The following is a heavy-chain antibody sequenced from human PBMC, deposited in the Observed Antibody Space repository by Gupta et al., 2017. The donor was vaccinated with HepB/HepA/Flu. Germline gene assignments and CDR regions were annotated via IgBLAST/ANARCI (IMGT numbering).Heavy chain of an antibody. D-gene: IGHD2-21*01. V-gene: IGHV3-73*02. CDR3: TSLWSYYMDV. CDR1: GFTSSGSA. CDR2: IRSKANSYAT. J-gene: IGHJ6*03. Sequence: EVQLVESGGGLVEPGGSLKLSCAASGFTSSGSAMHWVRQASGKGLEWVGRIRSKANSYATAYAASVKGRFTISRDDSKNTAYLQMNSLKTEDTAVYYCTSLWSYYMDVWGKGTTVTVSS.